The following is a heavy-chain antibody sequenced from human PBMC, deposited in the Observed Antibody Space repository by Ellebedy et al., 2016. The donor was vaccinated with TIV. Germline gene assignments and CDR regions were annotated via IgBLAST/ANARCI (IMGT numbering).Heavy chain of an antibody. J-gene: IGHJ4*02. CDR2: ISSSSSYT. CDR3: ATSFGYSSSWYPIDFDY. V-gene: IGHV3-11*06. D-gene: IGHD6-13*01. Sequence: GGSLRLSCAASGFTFSDYYMSWIRQAPGKGLEWVSYISSSSSYTNYADSVKGRFTISRDNAKNSLYLQMNSLRAEDTAVYYCATSFGYSSSWYPIDFDYWGQGTLVTVSS. CDR1: GFTFSDYY.